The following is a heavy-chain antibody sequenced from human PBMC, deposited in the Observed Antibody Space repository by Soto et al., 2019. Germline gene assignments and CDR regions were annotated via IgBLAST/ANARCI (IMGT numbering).Heavy chain of an antibody. CDR2: ISSSSSTI. CDR1: GFNFSSYS. J-gene: IGHJ6*02. Sequence: GGSLSLSCAASGFNFSSYSMNWVRRAPGKGLEWVSYISSSSSTIYYADSVKGRFTISRDNAKNTLYLQMNSLRAEDTAVYYCAREDIVVVPAATDMNYYYYGMDVWGQGTTVTVSS. V-gene: IGHV3-48*04. CDR3: AREDIVVVPAATDMNYYYYGMDV. D-gene: IGHD2-2*01.